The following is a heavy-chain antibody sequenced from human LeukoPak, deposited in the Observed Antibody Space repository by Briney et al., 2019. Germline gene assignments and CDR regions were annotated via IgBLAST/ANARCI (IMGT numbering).Heavy chain of an antibody. D-gene: IGHD6-13*01. CDR1: GYTFTSYG. J-gene: IGHJ6*03. Sequence: GASVTVTCKASGYTFTSYGISWVRQAPGQGLEWMGWISAYNGNTNYAQKLQGRVTMTTDTSTSTAYMELRSLRSDDTAVYYCARDEDSSSWYTNSYYMDVWGKGTTVTVSS. CDR2: ISAYNGNT. CDR3: ARDEDSSSWYTNSYYMDV. V-gene: IGHV1-18*01.